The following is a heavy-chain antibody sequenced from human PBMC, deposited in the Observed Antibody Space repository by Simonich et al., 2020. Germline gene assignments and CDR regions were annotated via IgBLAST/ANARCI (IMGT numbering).Heavy chain of an antibody. CDR2: INSDRSSP. J-gene: IGHJ4*02. V-gene: IGHV3-74*01. CDR3: ARNRLDY. Sequence: EVQLVESGGGLVQPGGSLRLSCAASGFTFSYYWMHWVRQAPGKGQGGVSRINSDRSSPSYADSVKGRFTISRYNAKNTLYLQMNSLRAEDTAVYYCARNRLDYWGQGTLVTVSS. CDR1: GFTFSYYW.